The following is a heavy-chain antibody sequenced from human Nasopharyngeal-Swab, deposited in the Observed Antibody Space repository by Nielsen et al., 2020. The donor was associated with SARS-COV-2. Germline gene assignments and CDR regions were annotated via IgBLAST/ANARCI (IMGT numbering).Heavy chain of an antibody. CDR3: ARGWGIAARSGWFDT. J-gene: IGHJ5*02. Sequence: GASLKISCAASGFTFSSYEMNWVRQDPGKGLEWVSYISSSGSTIYYADSVKDRFTISRDNAENSLYLQMNSLRAEDTAVYYCARGWGIAARSGWFDTWGQGTLVTVSS. CDR1: GFTFSSYE. D-gene: IGHD6-6*01. CDR2: ISSSGSTI. V-gene: IGHV3-48*03.